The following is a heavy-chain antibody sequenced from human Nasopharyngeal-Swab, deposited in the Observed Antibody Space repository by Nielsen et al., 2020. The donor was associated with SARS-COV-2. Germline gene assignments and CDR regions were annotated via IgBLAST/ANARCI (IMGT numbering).Heavy chain of an antibody. Sequence: GGSLRLSCVTSGVIFSKYWMHWARQAPGKGLVWVSRVNQDGSRTDYADSVRGRFTISRDNAKNTLYLQMNSLRVEDTALYYCVKHQGSSSDQWGQGTLVTVSS. J-gene: IGHJ4*02. CDR3: VKHQGSSSDQ. CDR1: GVIFSKYW. CDR2: VNQDGSRT. V-gene: IGHV3-74*01.